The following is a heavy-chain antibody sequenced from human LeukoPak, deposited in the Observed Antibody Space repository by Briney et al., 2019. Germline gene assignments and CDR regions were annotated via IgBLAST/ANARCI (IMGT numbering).Heavy chain of an antibody. CDR2: IYYSGST. CDR1: GGSISSYY. CDR3: AREGDYGAKYAAFDI. Sequence: SETLSLTCTVSGGSISSYYWSWIRQPPGKGLEWIGYIYYSGSTNYNPSLKSRVTISVDTSKNQFSLKLSSVTAADTAVYYCAREGDYGAKYAAFDIWGQGTMVTVSS. J-gene: IGHJ3*02. D-gene: IGHD4-17*01. V-gene: IGHV4-59*12.